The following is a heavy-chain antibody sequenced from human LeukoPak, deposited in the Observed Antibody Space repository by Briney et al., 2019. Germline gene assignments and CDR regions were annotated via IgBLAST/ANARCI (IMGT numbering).Heavy chain of an antibody. CDR2: IGGSNGIT. CDR3: ARNENSGWGYFDY. J-gene: IGHJ4*02. V-gene: IGHV3-23*01. Sequence: PGGSLRLSCAASGFTFSSSAMSWVRQAPGKGLEWVSVIGGSNGITFYVGSVKGRFTISRDNSKDTLYLQMNSLRAEDTAVYYCARNENSGWGYFDYWGQGTLVTVSS. CDR1: GFTFSSSA. D-gene: IGHD5-12*01.